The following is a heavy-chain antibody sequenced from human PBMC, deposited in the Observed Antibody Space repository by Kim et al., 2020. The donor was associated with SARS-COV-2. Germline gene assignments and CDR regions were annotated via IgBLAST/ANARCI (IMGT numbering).Heavy chain of an antibody. V-gene: IGHV3-23*01. J-gene: IGHJ4*02. Sequence: GGSLRLSCAASGFTFRTYAMSWVRQAPGKGLEWVSTISGSGGSTYYADSVKGRFTVSRDNSKNTLYLQINSLRAEDTAIYYCAKVSGGDGYKDYFDYWGQGTLVTVSS. CDR3: AKVSGGDGYKDYFDY. D-gene: IGHD3-16*01. CDR2: ISGSGGST. CDR1: GFTFRTYA.